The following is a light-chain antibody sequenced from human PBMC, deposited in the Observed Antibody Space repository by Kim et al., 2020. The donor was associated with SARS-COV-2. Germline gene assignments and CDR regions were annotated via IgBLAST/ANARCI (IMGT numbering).Light chain of an antibody. CDR1: QSISSH. CDR2: AAS. J-gene: IGKJ3*01. Sequence: DIQMTQSPSSLSASVGDRVTITCRTTQSISSHLNWYQQKPGRAPTLLMSAASTLQGGVPSRFSGSGSETDFTLTISSLQPEDFATYFCQKSYITPCTFGPGTKVDIK. CDR3: QKSYITPCT. V-gene: IGKV1-39*01.